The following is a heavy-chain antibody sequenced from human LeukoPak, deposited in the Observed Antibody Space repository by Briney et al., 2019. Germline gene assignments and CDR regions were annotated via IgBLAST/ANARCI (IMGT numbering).Heavy chain of an antibody. V-gene: IGHV3-23*01. J-gene: IGHJ6*03. CDR2: IGGTGVRT. D-gene: IGHD6-19*01. Sequence: GGSLRLSCASSGFTFSSYAMSWVRQAPGKGLEWVSTIGGTGVRTYYAGSVKGRFTISGDNSKNTLYLQINSLRAEDAAVYYCAKGGIAVAGTSYYYYMDVWGKGTTVTISS. CDR1: GFTFSSYA. CDR3: AKGGIAVAGTSYYYYMDV.